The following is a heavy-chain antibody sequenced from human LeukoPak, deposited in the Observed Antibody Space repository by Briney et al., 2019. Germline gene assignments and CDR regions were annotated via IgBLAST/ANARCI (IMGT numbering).Heavy chain of an antibody. CDR2: ISGSGGST. Sequence: GGSLRLSCAASGFTFSSYAMSWVRQAPGKGLEWVSAISGSGGSTCYADSVKGRFTISRDNSKNTLYLQMNSLRAEDTAVYYCAKNGLQDSSGWYCGYWGQETLVTVSS. V-gene: IGHV3-23*01. D-gene: IGHD6-19*01. J-gene: IGHJ4*02. CDR3: AKNGLQDSSGWYCGY. CDR1: GFTFSSYA.